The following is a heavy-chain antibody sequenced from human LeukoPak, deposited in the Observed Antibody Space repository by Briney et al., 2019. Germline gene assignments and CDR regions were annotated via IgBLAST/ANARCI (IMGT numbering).Heavy chain of an antibody. Sequence: PGGSLRLSCAASGFTFSSYAMSWVRQAPGKGLEWVSAISGSGSGTYYADSVKGRFTISRDNSKNTLYLQMNSLRAEDTSVYYCAKGEHSSSWLYYYYMDVWGKGTTVTVSS. D-gene: IGHD6-13*01. J-gene: IGHJ6*03. CDR1: GFTFSSYA. CDR3: AKGEHSSSWLYYYYMDV. V-gene: IGHV3-23*01. CDR2: ISGSGSGT.